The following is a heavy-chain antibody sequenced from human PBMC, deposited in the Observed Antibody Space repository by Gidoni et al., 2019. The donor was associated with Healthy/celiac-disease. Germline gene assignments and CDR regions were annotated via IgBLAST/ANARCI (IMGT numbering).Heavy chain of an antibody. V-gene: IGHV3-21*01. CDR2: ISSSSSYI. CDR1: GFTFSSYS. CDR3: ARDRAVTSHFTPNWFDP. J-gene: IGHJ5*02. D-gene: IGHD4-17*01. Sequence: EVQLVESGGGLVMPGGSLRLSCAASGFTFSSYSMNWVRQAPGKGLEWVSSISSSSSYIYYADSVKGRFTISRDNAKNSLYLQMNSLRAEDTAVYYCARDRAVTSHFTPNWFDPWGQGTLVTVSS.